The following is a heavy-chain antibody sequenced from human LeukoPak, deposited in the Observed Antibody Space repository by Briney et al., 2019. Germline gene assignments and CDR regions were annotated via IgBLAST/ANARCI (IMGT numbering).Heavy chain of an antibody. Sequence: ASVKVSCKASGYTFTGYYMNWVRQAPGQGLEWMGWINPNSGGTNYAQKFQGRVTMTRDTSISTAYMELSRLRSDDTAVYYCARGVAGKVFDFDYWGQGTLVTVSS. CDR3: ARGVAGKVFDFDY. CDR2: INPNSGGT. V-gene: IGHV1-2*02. D-gene: IGHD6-19*01. J-gene: IGHJ4*02. CDR1: GYTFTGYY.